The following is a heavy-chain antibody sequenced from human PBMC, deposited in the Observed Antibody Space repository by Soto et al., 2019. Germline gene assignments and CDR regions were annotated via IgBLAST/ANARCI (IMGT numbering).Heavy chain of an antibody. D-gene: IGHD6-6*01. CDR2: IYYSGST. J-gene: IGHJ6*03. CDR1: GGSISSSSYY. CDR3: ARLGVSSSGPDYMDV. Sequence: PSETLSLTCTVSGGSISSSSYYWGWIRQPPGKGLERIGSIYYSGSTYYNPSLKSRVTISVDTSKNQFSLKLSSVTAADTAVYYCARLGVSSSGPDYMDVWGKGTTVTVSS. V-gene: IGHV4-39*01.